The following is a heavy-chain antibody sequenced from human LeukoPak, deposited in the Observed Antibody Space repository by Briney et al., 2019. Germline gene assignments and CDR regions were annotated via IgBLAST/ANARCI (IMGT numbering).Heavy chain of an antibody. CDR3: ARDPDYDILTGAYDY. V-gene: IGHV3-30-3*01. CDR2: ISYDGSNK. J-gene: IGHJ4*02. CDR1: GFTFSSYA. Sequence: GSLRLSCAASGFTFSSYAMHWVRQAPGKGLEWVAVISYDGSNKYYADSVKGRFTISRDNSKNTLYLQMNSLRAEDTAVYYCARDPDYDILTGAYDYWGQGTLVTVSS. D-gene: IGHD3-9*01.